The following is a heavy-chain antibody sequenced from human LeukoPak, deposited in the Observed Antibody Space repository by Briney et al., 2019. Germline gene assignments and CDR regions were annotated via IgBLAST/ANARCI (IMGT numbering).Heavy chain of an antibody. J-gene: IGHJ4*02. CDR2: IDSSSDTI. CDR3: ARDRLRGDPDY. CDR1: GFTFSSYS. D-gene: IGHD2-21*01. V-gene: IGHV3-48*01. Sequence: PGGSLRLSCAASGFTFSSYSMNWVRQAPGKGLEWVSYIDSSSDTIYYADSVKGRFTITRDNARRSLYLQMNSLRAEDTAVYYCARDRLRGDPDYWGQGTLVTVSS.